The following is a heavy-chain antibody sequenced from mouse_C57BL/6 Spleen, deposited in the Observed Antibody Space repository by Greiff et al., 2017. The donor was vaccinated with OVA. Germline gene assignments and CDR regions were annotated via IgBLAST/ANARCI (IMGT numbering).Heavy chain of an antibody. J-gene: IGHJ2*01. Sequence: VQLQQSRAELVKPGASVKISCKASGYAFSSYWMNWVKQRPGKGLEWIGQIYPGDGDTNYNGKLKGKATLTAEKSSSTAYMPLSSLTSADSAVYFCARREYYGSSSYYFDDWGQGTTLTVSS. CDR3: ARREYYGSSSYYFDD. D-gene: IGHD1-1*01. CDR1: GYAFSSYW. CDR2: IYPGDGDT. V-gene: IGHV1-80*01.